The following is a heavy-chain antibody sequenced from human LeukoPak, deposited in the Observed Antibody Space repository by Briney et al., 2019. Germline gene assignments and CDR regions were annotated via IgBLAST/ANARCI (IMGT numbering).Heavy chain of an antibody. J-gene: IGHJ4*02. CDR3: ARIPRGRSEAY. CDR1: GYTFSGYY. Sequence: GASVKVSCKASGYTFSGYYMYWVRQAPGQGLEWMGWINPNSGGTNYAQKFQGRVTMTRDTSTTTGYMELSRLRSDDTAVYYCARIPRGRSEAYWGQGTLVTVSS. V-gene: IGHV1-2*02. CDR2: INPNSGGT. D-gene: IGHD1-26*01.